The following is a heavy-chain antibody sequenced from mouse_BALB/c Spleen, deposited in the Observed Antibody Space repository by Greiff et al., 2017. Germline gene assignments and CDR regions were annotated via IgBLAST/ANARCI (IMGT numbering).Heavy chain of an antibody. Sequence: VQLQQSGPELVKPGASVKISCKASGYSFTGYFMNWVKQSHGKSLEWIGRINPYNGDTFYNQKFKGKATLTVDKSSSTAHMELLSLTSEDSAVYYCGRGAEYGSNHYYAMDYWGQGTSVTVSS. CDR2: INPYNGDT. CDR3: GRGAEYGSNHYYAMDY. J-gene: IGHJ4*01. V-gene: IGHV1-37*01. CDR1: GYSFTGYF. D-gene: IGHD1-1*01.